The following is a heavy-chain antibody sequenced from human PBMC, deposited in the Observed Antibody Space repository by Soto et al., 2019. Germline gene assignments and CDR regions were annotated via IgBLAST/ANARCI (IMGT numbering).Heavy chain of an antibody. CDR2: IDPSDSYT. J-gene: IGHJ4*02. CDR1: GYSFTSYW. Sequence: PGESLKISCKGSGYSFTSYWISWVRQMPGKGLEWMGRIDPSDSYTNYSPSFQGHVTISADKSISTAYLQWSSLKASDTAMYYCARHSYYYDSSGYFPPYSGVDYWGQGTLVTVSS. V-gene: IGHV5-10-1*01. CDR3: ARHSYYYDSSGYFPPYSGVDY. D-gene: IGHD3-22*01.